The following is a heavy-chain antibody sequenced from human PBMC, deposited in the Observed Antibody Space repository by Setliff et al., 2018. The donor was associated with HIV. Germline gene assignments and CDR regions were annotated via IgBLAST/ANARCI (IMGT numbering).Heavy chain of an antibody. CDR2: ISPYNGNT. D-gene: IGHD6-19*01. J-gene: IGHJ4*02. CDR3: ARDPPSSGWYRADY. V-gene: IGHV1-18*01. CDR1: GYSFINYG. Sequence: ASVKVSCKASGYSFINYGISWVRLAPGQGLEWMGWISPYNGNTNYAQKLQGRVTLTTDTSTSTAYMELRSLRSDDTAVYYCARDPPSSGWYRADYWGQGTLVTVSS.